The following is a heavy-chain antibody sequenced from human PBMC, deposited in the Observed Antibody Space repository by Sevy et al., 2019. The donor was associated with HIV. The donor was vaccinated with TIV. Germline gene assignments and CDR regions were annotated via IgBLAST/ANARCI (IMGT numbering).Heavy chain of an antibody. CDR2: LYSGGRT. J-gene: IGHJ4*02. V-gene: IGHV3-53*01. CDR1: GFTVSSTY. D-gene: IGHD3-10*01. CDR3: ARSPGFLFDF. Sequence: GGSLRLSCAASGFTVSSTYMSWVRQAPGKGLEWVSVLYSGGRTYYADSVKGRFTISRDNSKNTLYLQMNSLRAEDTAVYFCARSPGFLFDFWGQGTLVTVSS.